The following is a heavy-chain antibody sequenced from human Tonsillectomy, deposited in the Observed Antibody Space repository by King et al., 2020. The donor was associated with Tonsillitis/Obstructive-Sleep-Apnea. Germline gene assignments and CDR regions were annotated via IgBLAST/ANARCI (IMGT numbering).Heavy chain of an antibody. J-gene: IGHJ6*03. CDR2: ISGSGSST. V-gene: IGHV3-23*04. D-gene: IGHD2/OR15-2a*01. CDR3: AKAFSLGYYYYYLDI. Sequence: VQLVESGGGFVQPGGSLRLSCASSGFTFGNYVINWVRQAPGKGLEWVSAISGSGSSTYYADSVKGRFTISRDNSKNTQYLQMNSLRAEDTAVYYCAKAFSLGYYYYYLDIWGTGTTVTVSS. CDR1: GFTFGNYV.